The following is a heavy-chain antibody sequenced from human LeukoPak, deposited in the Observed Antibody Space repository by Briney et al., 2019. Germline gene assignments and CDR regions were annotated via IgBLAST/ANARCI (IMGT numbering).Heavy chain of an antibody. D-gene: IGHD3-16*01. CDR3: ARDERYSDADHHYPDLGY. CDR1: GYIFTGYY. J-gene: IGHJ4*02. V-gene: IGHV1-2*02. CDR2: INPNGGAT. Sequence: VASVKVSCKASGYIFTGYYLFWVRQAPGQGLEWMGWINPNGGATRYAQKFQGGVTLTCDTSIRTTYMELSSLTSDDTAVYYCARDERYSDADHHYPDLGYWGQGTLVTVSS.